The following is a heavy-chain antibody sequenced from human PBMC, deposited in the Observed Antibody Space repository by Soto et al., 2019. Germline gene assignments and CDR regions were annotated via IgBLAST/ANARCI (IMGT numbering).Heavy chain of an antibody. CDR3: ARDRTISDYRSSGALGL. CDR2: IYSGGST. CDR1: GFTVSGHY. V-gene: IGHV3-66*01. Sequence: EVQLVESGGGLVQPGGSLRLSCAASGFTVSGHYMSWVRQAPGKGLEWVSVIYSGGSTYYANSVTGRFTISRDNSRNTVHLQMNSLRAEDTAVYYCARDRTISDYRSSGALGLWGQGTVVSVSS. D-gene: IGHD6-6*01. J-gene: IGHJ4*02.